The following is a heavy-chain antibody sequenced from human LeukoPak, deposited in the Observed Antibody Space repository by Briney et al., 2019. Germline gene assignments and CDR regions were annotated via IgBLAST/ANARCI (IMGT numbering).Heavy chain of an antibody. CDR3: GRGSLDYEVLDYYYYMDV. D-gene: IGHD4-17*01. J-gene: IGHJ6*03. CDR1: GDSVSSNSAT. CDR2: TYYRSKWYN. V-gene: IGHV6-1*01. Sequence: SQTLSLTCAISGDSVSSNSATWNWMRQSPSRGLELLGSTYYRSKWYNDYAVSVRSRITIIPDTSKNQFSLQLNSVTPEDTAVYYCGRGSLDYEVLDYYYYMDVWGKGTTVTVSS.